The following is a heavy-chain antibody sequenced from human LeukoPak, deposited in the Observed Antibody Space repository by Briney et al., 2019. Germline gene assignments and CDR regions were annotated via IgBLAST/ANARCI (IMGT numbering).Heavy chain of an antibody. CDR1: GYTFTTYG. D-gene: IGHD6-19*01. Sequence: ASVQVSGKASGYTFTTYGISWVRQAPGQGLEWMGWINAYNGNTNYAQKLQGRVTMTTDTSTSTAYMELRSLRSDDTAVYYCARPRGSSGRGVFDYWGQGTLVTVSS. CDR2: INAYNGNT. CDR3: ARPRGSSGRGVFDY. J-gene: IGHJ4*02. V-gene: IGHV1-18*01.